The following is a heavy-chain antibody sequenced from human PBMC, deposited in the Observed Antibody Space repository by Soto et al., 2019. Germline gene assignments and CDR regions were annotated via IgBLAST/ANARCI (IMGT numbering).Heavy chain of an antibody. CDR3: AREMGVASPFDY. Sequence: QVQLVQSGAEVKKPGSSVKVSCKASGGTFSRYTISWVRQAPGQGLEWMGRIIPILGIANYAQKFQGRVTITADKSTSTAYMELSSLRSEDTAVYYCAREMGVASPFDYWGQGTLVTVSS. CDR1: GGTFSRYT. V-gene: IGHV1-69*08. CDR2: IIPILGIA. D-gene: IGHD3-3*01. J-gene: IGHJ4*02.